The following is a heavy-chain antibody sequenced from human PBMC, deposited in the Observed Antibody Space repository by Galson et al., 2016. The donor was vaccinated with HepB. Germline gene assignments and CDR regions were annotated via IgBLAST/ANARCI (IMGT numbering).Heavy chain of an antibody. CDR3: AKMQGYFDH. Sequence: SLRLSCADSGFTFSTYSVSWVRQAPGKGLEWVSALTSSGGTAYYADSARGRFTISRDNSKNTQYLQMNSLRADDTAVYFCAKMQGYFDHWGQGTLVTVSS. V-gene: IGHV3-23*01. CDR1: GFTFSTYS. CDR2: LTSSGGTA. J-gene: IGHJ4*02.